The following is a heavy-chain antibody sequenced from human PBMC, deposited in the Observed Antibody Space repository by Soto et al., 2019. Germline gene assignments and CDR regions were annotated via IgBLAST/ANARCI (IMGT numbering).Heavy chain of an antibody. CDR1: GGSISSGGYY. V-gene: IGHV4-31*03. CDR3: AREVPVWFGELLSSLIDY. D-gene: IGHD3-10*01. CDR2: IYYSGST. Sequence: QVQLQESGPGLVKPSQTLSLTCTVSGGSISSGGYYWSWIRQHPGKGLEWIGYIYYSGSTYYNLSLKSRVTISVDTSKNQFSLKLSSVTAADTAVYYCAREVPVWFGELLSSLIDYWGQGTLVTVSS. J-gene: IGHJ4*02.